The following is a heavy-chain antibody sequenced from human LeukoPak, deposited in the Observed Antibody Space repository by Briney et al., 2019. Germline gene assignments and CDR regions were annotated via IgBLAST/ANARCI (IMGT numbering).Heavy chain of an antibody. CDR1: GGSISSGGYY. D-gene: IGHD2-2*01. J-gene: IGHJ4*02. CDR2: IYHSGST. V-gene: IGHV4-30-2*01. CDR3: ASLVVVPAAAY. Sequence: SETLSLTCTVSGGSISSGGYYWSWIRQPPGKGLEWIGYIYHSGSTYYNPSLKSRVTISVDRSKNQFSLKLSSVTAADTAVYYCASLVVVPAAAYWGQGTLVTVSS.